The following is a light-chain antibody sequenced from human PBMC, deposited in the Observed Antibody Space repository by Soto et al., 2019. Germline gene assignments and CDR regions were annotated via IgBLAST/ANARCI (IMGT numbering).Light chain of an antibody. CDR2: GAS. V-gene: IGKV3-20*01. Sequence: EIVLTQSPGTLSLSPGERATLSCRASQSVSSTYLAWYQQKPGQAPRLLIYGASSRATGIPDRFSGSGSGTEFNITISSLQSEDSAIYYCQQYNNWPRATFGGGTKVEIK. CDR1: QSVSSTY. CDR3: QQYNNWPRAT. J-gene: IGKJ4*01.